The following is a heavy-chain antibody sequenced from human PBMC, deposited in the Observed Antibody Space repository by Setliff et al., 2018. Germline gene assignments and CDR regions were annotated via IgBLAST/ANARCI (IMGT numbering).Heavy chain of an antibody. CDR3: ARDAHDYDSSENPIVDY. CDR2: INPGNGNT. Sequence: ASVKVSCKTSGYTFTNYGITWVRQAPGQRLEWMGWINPGNGNTKYSQKFQGRVTITRDTSASTAYMELSSLRSEDTALYYCARDAHDYDSSENPIVDYWGQGTLVTVSS. V-gene: IGHV1-3*01. J-gene: IGHJ4*02. CDR1: GYTFTNYG. D-gene: IGHD3-22*01.